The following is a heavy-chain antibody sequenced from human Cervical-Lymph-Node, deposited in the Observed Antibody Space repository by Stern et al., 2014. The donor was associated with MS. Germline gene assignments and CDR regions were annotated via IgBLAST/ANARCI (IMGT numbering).Heavy chain of an antibody. CDR2: FIPILGTP. Sequence: VQLVESGAEVKTPGSSVRVSCKASGGTFSSQAINWVRLAPGQGLEWVGGFIPILGTPNYAQKVQDRVTITADESTSTAYMDLSSLRSEDTAVYYCATPSTVTVGSMDVWGQGTTVIVSS. D-gene: IGHD4-17*01. CDR1: GGTFSSQA. J-gene: IGHJ6*02. CDR3: ATPSTVTVGSMDV. V-gene: IGHV1-69*01.